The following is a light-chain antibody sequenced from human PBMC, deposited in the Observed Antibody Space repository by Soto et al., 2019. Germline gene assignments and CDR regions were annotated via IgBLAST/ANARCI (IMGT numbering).Light chain of an antibody. CDR1: QGISSY. CDR2: GAS. CDR3: QQLNTYPIT. Sequence: IQLTQSPSSLSASVGDRVTITCRASQGISSYLAWYQQKPGKAPKLLIYGASTLEGGVPFRFSGSGSGTDFPLTISSLQPEDFATYYCQQLNTYPITFGQGTRLEIK. J-gene: IGKJ5*01. V-gene: IGKV1-9*01.